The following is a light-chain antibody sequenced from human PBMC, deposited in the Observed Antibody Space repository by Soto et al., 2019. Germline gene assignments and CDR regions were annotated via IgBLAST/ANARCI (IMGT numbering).Light chain of an antibody. Sequence: EIVLTQSPATLSLSPGERATLSCRASQSVSSYLAWYQQKPGQAPRLLIYDASTRATGIPARFTGSGSGTEFTPTISSLQSEDFAVYYCQQYNNWPLTFGGGTKVDIK. CDR2: DAS. V-gene: IGKV3-15*01. CDR1: QSVSSY. CDR3: QQYNNWPLT. J-gene: IGKJ4*01.